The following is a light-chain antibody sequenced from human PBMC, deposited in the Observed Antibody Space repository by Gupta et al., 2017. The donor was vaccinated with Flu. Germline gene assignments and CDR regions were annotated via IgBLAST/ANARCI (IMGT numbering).Light chain of an antibody. CDR3: QNFDSAPLT. CDR2: SAS. CDR1: QAISNY. Sequence: DIQMTQSPSSLSASIGDRVTITCRASQAISNYVAWYQQQPGKSPKLLIYSASTLQSGVPSRFSGSGSGTDFTLTISSLQPEDVATYYCQNFDSAPLTFGGGTKVDLK. J-gene: IGKJ4*01. V-gene: IGKV1-27*01.